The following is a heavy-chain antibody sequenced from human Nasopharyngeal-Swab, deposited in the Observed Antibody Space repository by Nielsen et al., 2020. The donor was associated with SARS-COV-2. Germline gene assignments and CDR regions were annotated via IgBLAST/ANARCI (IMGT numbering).Heavy chain of an antibody. D-gene: IGHD4-17*01. Sequence: GESLKISCAASGFTFSSYEMNWVRQAPGKGLEWVSYISSSGSTIYYADSVKGRFTISRDDAKNSLYLQMNSLRAEDTAVYYCARDLPPYGDYYMDVWGKGTTVTVSS. J-gene: IGHJ6*03. V-gene: IGHV3-48*03. CDR1: GFTFSSYE. CDR3: ARDLPPYGDYYMDV. CDR2: ISSSGSTI.